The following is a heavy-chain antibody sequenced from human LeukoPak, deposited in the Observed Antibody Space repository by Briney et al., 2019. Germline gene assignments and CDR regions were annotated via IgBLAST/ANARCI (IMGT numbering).Heavy chain of an antibody. CDR2: IIPIFGTA. J-gene: IGHJ4*02. V-gene: IGHV1-69*13. Sequence: SVKVSCKASGGTFSSYAISWVRQAPGQGREWMGGIIPIFGTANYAQKFQGRVTITADESTSTAYMELSSLRSEDAAVYYCASSSSSHYYFDYWGQGTLVTVSS. CDR3: ASSSSSHYYFDY. D-gene: IGHD6-6*01. CDR1: GGTFSSYA.